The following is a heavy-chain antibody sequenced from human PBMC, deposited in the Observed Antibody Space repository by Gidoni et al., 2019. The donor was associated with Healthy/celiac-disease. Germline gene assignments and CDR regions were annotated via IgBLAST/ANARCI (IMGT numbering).Heavy chain of an antibody. V-gene: IGHV3-23*01. Sequence: VSAISGSGGSTYYADSVKGRFTISRDNSKNTLYLQMNNLRAEDTAVYYCAKGGLDIVVVPAARPHYYYYYGMDVWGQGTTVTVSS. CDR2: ISGSGGST. CDR3: AKGGLDIVVVPAARPHYYYYYGMDV. J-gene: IGHJ6*02. D-gene: IGHD2-2*02.